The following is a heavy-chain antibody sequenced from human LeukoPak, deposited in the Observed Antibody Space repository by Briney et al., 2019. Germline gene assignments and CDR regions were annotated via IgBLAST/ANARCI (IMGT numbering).Heavy chain of an antibody. V-gene: IGHV1-69*13. J-gene: IGHJ1*01. CDR2: IIPIFGTA. CDR3: ARDSSEFRSLLFH. Sequence: SVKVSCKASEGTFSSYAISWVRQAPGQGLEWMGGIIPIFGTANYAQKFQGRVTITADESTSTAYVELSSLRSEDTAVYYCARDSSEFRSLLFHWGQGTLVTVSS. CDR1: EGTFSSYA. D-gene: IGHD1-14*01.